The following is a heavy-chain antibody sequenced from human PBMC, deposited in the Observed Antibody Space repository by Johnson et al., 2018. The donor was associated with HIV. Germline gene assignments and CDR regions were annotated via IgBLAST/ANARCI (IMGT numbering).Heavy chain of an antibody. V-gene: IGHV3-7*01. CDR1: GFTFSSYA. J-gene: IGHJ3*02. CDR3: ARSMTTVTVAFDI. CDR2: IKQDGSEK. Sequence: VQLVESGGGVVQPGRSLRLSCAASGFTFSSYAMHWVRQAPGKGLEWVANIKQDGSEKYYVDSVKGRFTVSRDNAKNSLFLQMNSLRAEDTAVYYCARSMTTVTVAFDIWGQGTMVTVSS. D-gene: IGHD4-17*01.